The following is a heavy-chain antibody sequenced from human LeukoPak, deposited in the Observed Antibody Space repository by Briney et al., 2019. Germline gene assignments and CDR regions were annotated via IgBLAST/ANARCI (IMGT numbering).Heavy chain of an antibody. CDR3: AKDKAYDFWSGYLDY. CDR1: GFTFSSYG. Sequence: GRSLRLSCAASGFTFSSYGMHWVRQAPGKGLEWVAVISYDGSNKYYADSVKGRFTISRDNSKNTLYLQMNSLRAEDTAVYYCAKDKAYDFWSGYLDYWGQGTLVTVSS. D-gene: IGHD3-3*01. J-gene: IGHJ4*02. CDR2: ISYDGSNK. V-gene: IGHV3-30*18.